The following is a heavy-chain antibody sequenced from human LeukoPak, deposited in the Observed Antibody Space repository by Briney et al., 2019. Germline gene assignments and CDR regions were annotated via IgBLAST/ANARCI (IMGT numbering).Heavy chain of an antibody. CDR3: AGDQEPYCSGGSCYPIDY. V-gene: IGHV3-21*01. CDR1: GFTFSSYS. CDR2: ISSSSSYI. D-gene: IGHD2-15*01. J-gene: IGHJ4*02. Sequence: GGSLRLSCAASGFTFSSYSMNWVRQAPGKGLEWVSSISSSSSYIYYADSVKGRFTISRDNAKNSLYLQMNSLRAEDTAVYYCAGDQEPYCSGGSCYPIDYWGQGTLVTVSS.